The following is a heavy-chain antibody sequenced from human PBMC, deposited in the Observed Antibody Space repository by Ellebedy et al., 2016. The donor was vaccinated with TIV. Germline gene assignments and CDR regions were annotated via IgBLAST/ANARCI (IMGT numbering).Heavy chain of an antibody. CDR1: GGSISSYY. CDR2: IYYSGST. V-gene: IGHV4-59*12. D-gene: IGHD4-11*01. Sequence: SETLSLTCTVSGGSISSYYWSWIRQPPGKGLEWIGYIYYSGSTNYNPSLKSRVTISVDTSKNQFSLKLSSVTAADTAVYYCARAGYSNYAGAFDIWGQGTMVTVSS. CDR3: ARAGYSNYAGAFDI. J-gene: IGHJ3*02.